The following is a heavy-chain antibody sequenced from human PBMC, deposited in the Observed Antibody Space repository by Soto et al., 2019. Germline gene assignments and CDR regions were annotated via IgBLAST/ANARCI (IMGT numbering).Heavy chain of an antibody. D-gene: IGHD2-8*01. CDR3: ARWNEVYESPNYYYGMDV. J-gene: IGHJ6*02. V-gene: IGHV3-48*02. CDR2: ISSSSSTI. CDR1: GFIVIADN. Sequence: GSVRLTCAASGFIVIADNLNWVSQAPGQGLEWLAYISSSSSTIYYADSVKGRFTISRDNSKNSLYLLMNSLRDEDTAVYYCARWNEVYESPNYYYGMDVWGQGTTVTVSS.